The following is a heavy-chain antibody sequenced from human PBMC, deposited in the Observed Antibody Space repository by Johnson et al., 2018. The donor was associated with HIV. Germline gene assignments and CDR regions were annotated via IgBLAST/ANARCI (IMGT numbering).Heavy chain of an antibody. D-gene: IGHD3-22*01. CDR2: INADGSRT. CDR1: GFTFSHYW. Sequence: VHLVESGGGLIQPGGSLRLSCVASGFTFSHYWMEWVRQAPGAGLVWVSRINADGSRTTYADSVKGRFTLSRDNSKNTLYLQMNSLRAEDTAFYYCARVVAFEVRDLYYYDRSGYRVDAFDVWGQGTMVTVSS. V-gene: IGHV3-74*02. J-gene: IGHJ3*01. CDR3: ARVVAFEVRDLYYYDRSGYRVDAFDV.